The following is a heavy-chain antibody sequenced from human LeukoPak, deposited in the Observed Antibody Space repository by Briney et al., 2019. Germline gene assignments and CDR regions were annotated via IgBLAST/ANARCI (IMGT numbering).Heavy chain of an antibody. D-gene: IGHD1-26*01. J-gene: IGHJ4*02. V-gene: IGHV1-18*01. CDR2: ISAYNGNT. CDR3: ARDRWELLEYYFDY. CDR1: GYTFTSYA. Sequence: ASVKVSCKASGYTFTSYAMNWVRQAPGQGLEWMGWISAYNGNTNYAQKLQGRVTMTTDTSTSTAYMELRSLRSDDTAVYYCARDRWELLEYYFDYWGQGTLVTVSS.